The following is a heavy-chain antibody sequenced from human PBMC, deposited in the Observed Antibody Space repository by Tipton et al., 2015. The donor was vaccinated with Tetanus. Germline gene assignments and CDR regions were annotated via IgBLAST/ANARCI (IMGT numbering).Heavy chain of an antibody. J-gene: IGHJ4*02. CDR1: GGSVRGGDYQ. D-gene: IGHD3-3*01. CDR2: ISYSGST. Sequence: TLSLTCSVSGGSVRGGDYQWNWIRQSPGKGLEWLAYISYSGSTNSNYSLKSRITISQDTSKNQLSLKLTSVTAADTAVYYCARANYDFPKKGPFDSWGQGTLVIVSS. CDR3: ARANYDFPKKGPFDS. V-gene: IGHV4-61*08.